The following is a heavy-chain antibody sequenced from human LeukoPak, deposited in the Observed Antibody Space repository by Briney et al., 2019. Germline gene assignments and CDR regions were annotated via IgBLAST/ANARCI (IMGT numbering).Heavy chain of an antibody. Sequence: PGGSLRLSCAASGFTVSSNYMSWVRQAPGKGLEWIGNIYYSGNTYYNPSLKSRVTISVDTSKNQFSLKLSSVTAADTAVYYCARDYEGFGHWGQGTLVTVSS. CDR3: ARDYEGFGH. D-gene: IGHD5-12*01. CDR2: IYYSGNT. V-gene: IGHV4-59*02. J-gene: IGHJ5*02. CDR1: GFTVSSNY.